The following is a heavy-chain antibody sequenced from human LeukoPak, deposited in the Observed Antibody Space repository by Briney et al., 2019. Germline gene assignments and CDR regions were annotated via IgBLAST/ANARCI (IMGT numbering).Heavy chain of an antibody. Sequence: SETLSLTCTVSGGSISSGSYYWSWIRQSAGKGLEWIGRIYTSGSTNYNPSLKSRVTISVDTSKNQFSLKLSSVTAADTAVYYCARDGGLKSGSYTLEPFDYWGQGTLVTVSS. J-gene: IGHJ4*02. CDR3: ARDGGLKSGSYTLEPFDY. D-gene: IGHD1-26*01. V-gene: IGHV4-61*02. CDR1: GGSISSGSYY. CDR2: IYTSGST.